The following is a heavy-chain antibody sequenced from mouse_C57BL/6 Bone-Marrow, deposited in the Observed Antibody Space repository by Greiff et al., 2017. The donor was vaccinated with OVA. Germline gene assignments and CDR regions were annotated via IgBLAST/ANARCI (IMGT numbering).Heavy chain of an antibody. J-gene: IGHJ3*01. Sequence: VQLQQSGPVLVKPGASVKMSCKASGYTFTDYYMNWVKQSHGKSLEWIGVINPYNGGTSYNQKFKGKATLTVDKSSSTAYMELNSLTSEDSAVYYCALVISPWFAYWGQGTLVTVSA. CDR3: ALVISPWFAY. V-gene: IGHV1-19*01. D-gene: IGHD2-10*02. CDR2: INPYNGGT. CDR1: GYTFTDYY.